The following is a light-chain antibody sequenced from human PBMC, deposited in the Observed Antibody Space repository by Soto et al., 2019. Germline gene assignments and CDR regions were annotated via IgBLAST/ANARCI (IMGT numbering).Light chain of an antibody. Sequence: EMVLTQSPATRSLSPGERAGVAVRASQSVSSYLAWYQQKPGQAPRLLIYDASNRATGIPARFSGSGSGTDFTLTISSLEPEDFAVYYCQQRSNWPPITFGQGTRLEIK. CDR3: QQRSNWPPIT. CDR1: QSVSSY. V-gene: IGKV3-11*01. CDR2: DAS. J-gene: IGKJ5*01.